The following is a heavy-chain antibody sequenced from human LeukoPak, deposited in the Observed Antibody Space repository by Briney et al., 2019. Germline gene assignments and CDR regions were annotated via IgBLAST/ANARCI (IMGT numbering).Heavy chain of an antibody. CDR1: GGTFSSYA. J-gene: IGHJ4*02. CDR3: ARGVVRGVITNSFDY. CDR2: IIPIFGTA. V-gene: IGHV1-69*13. Sequence: SVKVSCKASGGTFSSYAISWVRQAPGQGLEWMGGIIPIFGTANHAQKFQGRVTITADESTSTAYMELSSLRSEDTAVYYCARGVVRGVITNSFDYWGQGTLVTVSS. D-gene: IGHD3-10*01.